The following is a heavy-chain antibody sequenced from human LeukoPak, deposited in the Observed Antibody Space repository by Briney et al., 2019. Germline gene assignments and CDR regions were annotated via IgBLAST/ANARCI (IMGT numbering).Heavy chain of an antibody. Sequence: GGSLRLSCEASGITFSNFAMSWVRQAPGKGLEWVSVIYSGGSTYYADSVKGRFTISRDNSKNTLYLQMNSLRAEDTAVYYCARPSGSDAFDIWGQGTMVTVSS. CDR2: IYSGGST. CDR1: GITFSNFA. D-gene: IGHD3-10*01. CDR3: ARPSGSDAFDI. V-gene: IGHV3-53*01. J-gene: IGHJ3*02.